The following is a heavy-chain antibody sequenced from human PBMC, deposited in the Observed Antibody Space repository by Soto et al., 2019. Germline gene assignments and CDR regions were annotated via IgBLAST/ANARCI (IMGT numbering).Heavy chain of an antibody. CDR3: AKLSPIPDILATIYPADFDY. CDR1: GFTFSSYA. CDR2: ISGSGGST. J-gene: IGHJ4*02. D-gene: IGHD5-12*01. V-gene: IGHV3-23*01. Sequence: EVQLLESGGGLVQPGGSLRLSCAASGFTFSSYAMSWVRQAPGKGLEWVSAISGSGGSTYYADSVKGRFTISRDNSKNTLYLPMNSLRAEDTAVYYCAKLSPIPDILATIYPADFDYWGQGTLVTVSS.